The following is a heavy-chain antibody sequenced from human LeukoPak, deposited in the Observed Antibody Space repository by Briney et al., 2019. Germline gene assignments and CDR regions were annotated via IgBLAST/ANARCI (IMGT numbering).Heavy chain of an antibody. D-gene: IGHD3-10*01. V-gene: IGHV3-74*01. Sequence: PGGSLRLSCAASGFTFSSSWVHWVRQAPGKGLMWVSRINGDGSTVDYADSVKGLFTISRDNAENTLYLQMNSLRAEDTAVYCCARAGYYRFDYWGQGTLVTVSS. CDR2: INGDGSTV. J-gene: IGHJ4*02. CDR3: ARAGYYRFDY. CDR1: GFTFSSSW.